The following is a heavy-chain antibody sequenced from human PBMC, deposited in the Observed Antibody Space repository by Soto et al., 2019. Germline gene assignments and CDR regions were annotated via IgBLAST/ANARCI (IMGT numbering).Heavy chain of an antibody. CDR1: GYTFTSYY. Sequence: ASVKVSCKASGYTFTSYYMHWVRQAPGQGLEWMGIINPSGGSTSYAQKFQGRVTMTRDTSTSTVYMELSSLRSEDTAVYYCARFQYYYDSLYGMDVWGQGTTVTVSS. J-gene: IGHJ6*02. CDR3: ARFQYYYDSLYGMDV. V-gene: IGHV1-46*01. CDR2: INPSGGST. D-gene: IGHD3-22*01.